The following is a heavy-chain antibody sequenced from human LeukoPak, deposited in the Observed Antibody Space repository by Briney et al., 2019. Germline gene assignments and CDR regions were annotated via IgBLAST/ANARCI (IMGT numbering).Heavy chain of an antibody. CDR1: GYTFTSYD. CDR2: MNPNSGNT. CDR3: ARGRHSSGWFTNRGADY. Sequence: GASVRVSCKASGYTFTSYDINWVRQAPGQGLEWMGWMNPNSGNTGYAQKFQGRVTITRNTSISTAYMELSSLRSEDTAVYYCARGRHSSGWFTNRGADYWGQGTLVTVSS. D-gene: IGHD6-19*01. J-gene: IGHJ4*02. V-gene: IGHV1-8*03.